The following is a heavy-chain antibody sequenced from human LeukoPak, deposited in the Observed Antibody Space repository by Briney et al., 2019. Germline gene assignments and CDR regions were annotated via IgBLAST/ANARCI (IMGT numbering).Heavy chain of an antibody. Sequence: GASLRLSCAASGFSFSNYGMNWVRKAPGKGLEWVSSIGSSGIHTFYAGSVGGRFTISRDNTKNSQYLQMYNLRVEDTALYYCARGEAIWGPLFDDWGQGTLVTVSS. D-gene: IGHD7-27*01. CDR1: GFSFSNYG. J-gene: IGHJ4*02. V-gene: IGHV3-21*01. CDR2: IGSSGIHT. CDR3: ARGEAIWGPLFDD.